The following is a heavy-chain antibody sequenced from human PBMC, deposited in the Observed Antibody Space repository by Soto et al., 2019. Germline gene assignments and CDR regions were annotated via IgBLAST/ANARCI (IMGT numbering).Heavy chain of an antibody. Sequence: APVKVSCKASGYTFTSYGISWVRQAPGQGLEWMGRISAYNGNTNYAQKLQGRVTMTTDTSTSTAYMELRSLRSDDTAVYYCARDYPRGGYNHYWGQGTLVTVSS. J-gene: IGHJ4*02. CDR1: GYTFTSYG. V-gene: IGHV1-18*01. CDR3: ARDYPRGGYNHY. CDR2: ISAYNGNT. D-gene: IGHD5-12*01.